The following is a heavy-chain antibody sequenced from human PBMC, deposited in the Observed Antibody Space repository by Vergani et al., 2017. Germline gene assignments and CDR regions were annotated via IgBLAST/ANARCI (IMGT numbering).Heavy chain of an antibody. D-gene: IGHD3-10*01. V-gene: IGHV3-21*01. CDR3: ARDRGVVLWFGEPPLGWFDP. Sequence: EVQLVESGGGLVKPGGSLRLSCAASGFTFSSYSMNWVRQAPGKGLEWVSSISSSSSYIYYADSVKGRFTISRDNAKNSLYLQMNSLRAEDTAVYYCARDRGVVLWFGEPPLGWFDPWGQGTLVTVSS. CDR2: ISSSSSYI. J-gene: IGHJ5*02. CDR1: GFTFSSYS.